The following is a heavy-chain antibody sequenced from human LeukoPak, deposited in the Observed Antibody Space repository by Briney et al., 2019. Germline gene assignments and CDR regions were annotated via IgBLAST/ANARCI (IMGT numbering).Heavy chain of an antibody. D-gene: IGHD2-2*01. V-gene: IGHV4-31*03. CDR1: GGSISSGGYY. J-gene: IGHJ3*02. Sequence: PSETLSLTCTVSGGSISSGGYYWSWIRQHPGKSLEWIGYIYYSGSTYYNPSLKSRVTITVDTSKNQFSLKLSSVTAADTAVYYCARDDYCSSTSCPPGHGAFDIWGQGTMVTVSS. CDR3: ARDDYCSSTSCPPGHGAFDI. CDR2: IYYSGST.